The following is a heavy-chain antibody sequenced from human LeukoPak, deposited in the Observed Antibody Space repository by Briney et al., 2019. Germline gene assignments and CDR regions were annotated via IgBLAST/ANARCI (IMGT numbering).Heavy chain of an antibody. CDR2: ISGSGDST. D-gene: IGHD3/OR15-3a*01. Sequence: GGSLRLSCAASGLTFRSYAMSWVRQAPGKGLEWVSVISGSGDSTYYADSVKGRFTISRDNSKTTLYLQMNSLRAEDTAVYYCAKDRSSVSDFWTGYYPDYWGQGSLVTVSS. V-gene: IGHV3-23*01. J-gene: IGHJ4*02. CDR3: AKDRSSVSDFWTGYYPDY. CDR1: GLTFRSYA.